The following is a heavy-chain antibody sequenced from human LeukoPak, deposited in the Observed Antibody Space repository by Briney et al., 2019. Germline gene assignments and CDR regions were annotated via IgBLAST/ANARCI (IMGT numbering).Heavy chain of an antibody. CDR2: IRYDGSNK. CDR1: GFTFSNAW. J-gene: IGHJ4*02. V-gene: IGHV3-30*02. D-gene: IGHD1-26*01. Sequence: PGGSLRLSCAASGFTFSNAWMSWVRQAPGKGLEWVAFIRYDGSNKYYADSVKGRFTISRDNSKNTLYLQMNSLRAEDTAVSYCANVYYGIPDYWGQGTLVTVSS. CDR3: ANVYYGIPDY.